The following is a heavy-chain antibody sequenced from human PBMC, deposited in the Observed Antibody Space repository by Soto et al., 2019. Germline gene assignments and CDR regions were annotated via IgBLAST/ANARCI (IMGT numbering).Heavy chain of an antibody. CDR1: GFTFISYG. CDR2: IKQDGSEK. J-gene: IGHJ5*02. V-gene: IGHV3-7*01. CDR3: ASDRSGGPIVVPWFDP. Sequence: ESGGGLVQPGGSLKPSFQASGFTFISYGRSWFRQPPGKGLGWLANIKQDGSEKYYVDSVKGRFTISRDNAKNSLYLQMDSLRAEDTAVYYCASDRSGGPIVVPWFDPWGQGTLVSVSS. D-gene: IGHD2-15*01.